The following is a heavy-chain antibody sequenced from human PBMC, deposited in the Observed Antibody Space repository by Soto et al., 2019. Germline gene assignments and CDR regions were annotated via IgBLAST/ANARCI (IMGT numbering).Heavy chain of an antibody. D-gene: IGHD3-9*01. V-gene: IGHV3-21*01. CDR1: GFTFSSYS. Sequence: EVQLVESGGGLVKPGGSLRLSCAASGFTFSSYSMNWVRQAPGKGLEWVSYISSSSSYIYYADSVKGRFTISRDNAKKSLYQQMTSLTAEETAVYYCAREPTYYDILPGFQSPVAFDIWGQGTMVPVSS. J-gene: IGHJ3*02. CDR2: ISSSSSYI. CDR3: AREPTYYDILPGFQSPVAFDI.